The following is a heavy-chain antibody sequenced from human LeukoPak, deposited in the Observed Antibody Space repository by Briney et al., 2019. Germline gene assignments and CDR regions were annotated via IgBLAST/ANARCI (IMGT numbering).Heavy chain of an antibody. CDR1: GGSFSGYY. V-gene: IGHV4-34*01. CDR3: ARGLGSGSYSQSYRRFDY. Sequence: PSETLSLTCAVYGGSFYGGSFSGYYWSWIRQPPEKGLEWIGEINHSGSTNYNPSFKSRVTISVDTSKNQFSLKLSSVTAADTAVYYCARGLGSGSYSQSYRRFDYWGQGTLVTVSS. CDR2: INHSGST. J-gene: IGHJ4*02. D-gene: IGHD3-10*01.